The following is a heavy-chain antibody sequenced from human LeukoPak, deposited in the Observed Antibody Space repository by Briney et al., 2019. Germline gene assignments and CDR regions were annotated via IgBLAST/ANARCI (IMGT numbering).Heavy chain of an antibody. D-gene: IGHD2-2*01. CDR1: GFTFSSYA. Sequence: PGGSLRLSCAASGFTFSSYAMSWVRQAPGRGLEWVSAISGSGGSTYYADSMNDRFTISRDNSKNTLYLQMNSLRAEDTAVYYCARSPYCSSTSCLTYNWFDPWGQGTLVTVSS. J-gene: IGHJ5*02. V-gene: IGHV3-23*01. CDR2: ISGSGGST. CDR3: ARSPYCSSTSCLTYNWFDP.